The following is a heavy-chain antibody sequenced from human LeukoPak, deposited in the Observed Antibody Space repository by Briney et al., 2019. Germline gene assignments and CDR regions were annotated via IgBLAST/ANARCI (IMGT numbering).Heavy chain of an antibody. CDR1: GFTFDDYA. Sequence: GGSLRLSCSASGFTFDDYAVSWFRQAPGKGLEWVGFIRSKAFGGTPEYAASVRGRFTISRDDSKSIAYLQMNSLKTEDTAVYYCTRNTVTVHFDYWSQGTLVTVSS. CDR3: TRNTVTVHFDY. D-gene: IGHD4-17*01. CDR2: IRSKAFGGTP. V-gene: IGHV3-49*03. J-gene: IGHJ4*02.